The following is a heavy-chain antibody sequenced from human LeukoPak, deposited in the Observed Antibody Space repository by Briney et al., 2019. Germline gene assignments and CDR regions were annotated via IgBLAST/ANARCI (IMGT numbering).Heavy chain of an antibody. CDR2: INPSGGST. D-gene: IGHD6-13*01. Sequence: ASVKVSCKASGYTFTSYYMHWVRQAPGQGLEWMGLINPSGGSTSYAQKFQGRVTMTRDTSTSTVYMELSSLRSEDTAVYYCARGHSCSWYDTAVLFDYWGQGTLVTVSS. CDR1: GYTFTSYY. CDR3: ARGHSCSWYDTAVLFDY. J-gene: IGHJ4*02. V-gene: IGHV1-46*01.